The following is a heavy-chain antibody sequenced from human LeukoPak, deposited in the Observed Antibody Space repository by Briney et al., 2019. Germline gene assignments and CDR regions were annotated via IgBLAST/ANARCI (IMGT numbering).Heavy chain of an antibody. V-gene: IGHV3-30*02. CDR2: IRSDGSNQ. CDR3: AKDHAIVVVPAATYGNWFDG. Sequence: PGGSLRLSCAASGFTFSSYGMHWVRQAPGKGLEGVSFIRSDGSNQYYAASVKGRFTISRDNSKNTLCLQMNSLRAEDTAVYYCAKDHAIVVVPAATYGNWFDGRGQGTLVTVSS. CDR1: GFTFSSYG. D-gene: IGHD2-2*01. J-gene: IGHJ5*02.